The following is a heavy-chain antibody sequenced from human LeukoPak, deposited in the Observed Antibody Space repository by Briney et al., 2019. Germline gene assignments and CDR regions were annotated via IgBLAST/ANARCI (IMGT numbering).Heavy chain of an antibody. Sequence: SETLSLTCTVSGGSISSYFWSWIRQPPGKGLEWIGYIYYSGSTNYNPSLKSRVTLSLDASKNQFSLKLSSVTAADTAVYYCARDRVSYGVDYWGQGTLVTVSS. D-gene: IGHD4-17*01. J-gene: IGHJ4*02. CDR3: ARDRVSYGVDY. V-gene: IGHV4-59*01. CDR2: IYYSGST. CDR1: GGSISSYF.